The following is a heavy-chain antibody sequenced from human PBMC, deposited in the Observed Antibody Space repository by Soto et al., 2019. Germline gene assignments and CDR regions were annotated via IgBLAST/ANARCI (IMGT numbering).Heavy chain of an antibody. V-gene: IGHV4-30-4*01. CDR2: IYYSGST. J-gene: IGHJ4*02. CDR3: VRCYGARVYFDY. CDR1: GGSISSGDYY. Sequence: SETLSLTCTVSGGSISSGDYYWSWIRQPPGKGLEWIGYIYYSGSTYYNPSLKSRVTISVDTSMNQFSLNLNSVTAADTAVYYCVRCYGARVYFDYWGQGSLVTVSS. D-gene: IGHD4-17*01.